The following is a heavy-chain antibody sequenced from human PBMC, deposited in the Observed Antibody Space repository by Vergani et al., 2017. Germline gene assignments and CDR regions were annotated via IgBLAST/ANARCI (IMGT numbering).Heavy chain of an antibody. V-gene: IGHV3-53*01. Sequence: VQLVESGGGLVKPGGSLRLSCAASGFTVSSNYMCWVRQAPGKGLEWVSVIYSGGSTYYADSVKGRFTITRDNSKSTLYLQMNSLRAEDTAVYYCAKRSGWLGFMDVWGQGTTVTVS. CDR3: AKRSGWLGFMDV. J-gene: IGHJ6*02. CDR1: GFTVSSNY. CDR2: IYSGGST. D-gene: IGHD5-24*01.